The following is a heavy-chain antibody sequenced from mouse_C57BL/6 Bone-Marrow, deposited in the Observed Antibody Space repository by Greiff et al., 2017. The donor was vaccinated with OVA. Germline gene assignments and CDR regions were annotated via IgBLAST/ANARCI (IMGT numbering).Heavy chain of an antibody. CDR3: ARSTAQATFWFAY. Sequence: QVQLKQSGPELVKPGASVKLSCKASGYAFSSSWMNWVKQRPGQGLEWIGRIYPGDGDTNYNGKFKGKATLTADKSSSTAYMQLSSLTSEDSAVYFCARSTAQATFWFAYWGQGTLVTVSA. D-gene: IGHD3-2*02. CDR1: GYAFSSSW. CDR2: IYPGDGDT. V-gene: IGHV1-82*01. J-gene: IGHJ3*01.